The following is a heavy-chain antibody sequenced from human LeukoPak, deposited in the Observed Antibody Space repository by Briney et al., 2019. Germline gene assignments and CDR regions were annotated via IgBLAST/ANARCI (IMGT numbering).Heavy chain of an antibody. J-gene: IGHJ6*03. Sequence: ASVKVSCKTSGYTFIRYGISWVRQAPGQGLEWMGWISPYNDNKKFLQKLQGRVTMTTDTSTSTAYMELRSLRSDDTAVYYCAREKVNLAYCGGDCPYYMDVWGKGTTVTVSS. CDR3: AREKVNLAYCGGDCPYYMDV. CDR1: GYTFIRYG. CDR2: ISPYNDNK. V-gene: IGHV1-18*01. D-gene: IGHD2-21*02.